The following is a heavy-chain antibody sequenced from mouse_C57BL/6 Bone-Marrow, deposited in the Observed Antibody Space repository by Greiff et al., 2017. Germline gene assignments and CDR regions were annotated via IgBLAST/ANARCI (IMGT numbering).Heavy chain of an antibody. CDR3: GRRLLPAWFAY. CDR1: GFTFSSYG. D-gene: IGHD3-2*02. V-gene: IGHV5-6*01. CDR2: ISSGGSYT. Sequence: DVQLQESGRDLVKPAGSLKLSCAVSGFTFSSYGMSCFRQTPHKRQEWVATISSGGSYTYYPDSVKGRFTISRDNAKNTLYLQISSLKSEDTAMYCGGRRLLPAWFAYWGQGTLVTVSA. J-gene: IGHJ3*01.